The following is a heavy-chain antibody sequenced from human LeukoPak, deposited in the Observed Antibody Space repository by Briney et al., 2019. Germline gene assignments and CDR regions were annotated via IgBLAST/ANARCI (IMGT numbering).Heavy chain of an antibody. Sequence: SVKVSCKASGGTFSSYALSWVRQAPGQGLEWMGRIIPIFGTANYAQKFQGRVTITADKSTSTAYMELSSLRSEDTVVYYCAREGYCSSTSCLNWFDPWGQGTLVTVSS. V-gene: IGHV1-69*06. CDR2: IIPIFGTA. J-gene: IGHJ5*02. CDR3: AREGYCSSTSCLNWFDP. CDR1: GGTFSSYA. D-gene: IGHD2-2*01.